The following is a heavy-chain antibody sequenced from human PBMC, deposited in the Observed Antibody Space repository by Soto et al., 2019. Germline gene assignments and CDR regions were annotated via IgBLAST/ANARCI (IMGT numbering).Heavy chain of an antibody. Sequence: QVQLQESGPGLVKPSETLSLTCTVSGGSISSYCWSWIRQPPGKGLEWIGYIYYSGSTNYNASLKSRVTISVDTSKNQFSLKLSSVTAADTAVYYCARDVVVVAQNYYYYYMDVWGKGTTVTVSS. CDR2: IYYSGST. CDR3: ARDVVVVAQNYYYYYMDV. D-gene: IGHD2-15*01. J-gene: IGHJ6*03. CDR1: GGSISSYC. V-gene: IGHV4-59*01.